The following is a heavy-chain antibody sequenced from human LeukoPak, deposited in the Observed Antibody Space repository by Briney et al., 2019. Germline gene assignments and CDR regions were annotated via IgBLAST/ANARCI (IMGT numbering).Heavy chain of an antibody. Sequence: PSETLSLTCTVSGGSISSSSYYWGWIRQPPGKGLEWIGSIYYSGSTYYNPSLKSRVTISVDTSKNQFSLKLSSVTAADTAVYYYYSAFDWFNFDYWGQGTLVTVSS. V-gene: IGHV4-39*01. CDR3: YSAFDWFNFDY. CDR1: GGSISSSSYY. D-gene: IGHD3-9*01. J-gene: IGHJ4*02. CDR2: IYYSGST.